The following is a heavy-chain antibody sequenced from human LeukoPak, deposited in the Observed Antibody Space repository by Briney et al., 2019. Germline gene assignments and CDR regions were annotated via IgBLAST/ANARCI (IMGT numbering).Heavy chain of an antibody. CDR2: IIPIFGTA. D-gene: IGHD3-16*02. Sequence: SVKVSCKASGGTFSSYAISWVRQAPGQGLEWMGGIIPIFGTANYAQKFQGRVTITADESTSTAYMELSSLRSEDTAVYYCARTSYDYVWGSYRYPTRIGFDYWGQGTLVTVSS. CDR3: ARTSYDYVWGSYRYPTRIGFDY. CDR1: GGTFSSYA. V-gene: IGHV1-69*13. J-gene: IGHJ4*02.